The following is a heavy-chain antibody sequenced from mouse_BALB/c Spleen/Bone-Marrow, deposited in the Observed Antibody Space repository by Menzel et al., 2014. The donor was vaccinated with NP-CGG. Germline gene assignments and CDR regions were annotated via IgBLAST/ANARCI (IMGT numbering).Heavy chain of an antibody. CDR2: IYPGDGDA. J-gene: IGHJ4*01. V-gene: IGHV1-87*01. CDR3: ARNYYYASSWSAMDY. D-gene: IGHD1-1*01. CDR1: GYTFTSHW. Sequence: QVQLQQSGAELARPGASVKLSCKASGYTFTSHWMQWVKQRPGQGLEWIGTIYPGDGDARYTQKFKGKATLTADKSSSTAYMQLSSLASEDSAVYYCARNYYYASSWSAMDYWGQGTSVTVSS.